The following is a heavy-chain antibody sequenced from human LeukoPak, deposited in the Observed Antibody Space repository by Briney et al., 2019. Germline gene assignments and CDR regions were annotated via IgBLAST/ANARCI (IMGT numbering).Heavy chain of an antibody. J-gene: IGHJ6*02. V-gene: IGHV3-23*01. Sequence: HAGGSLRLSCAASGFTFSSHAMSWVRQAPGKGLEWVSTISGSGGTAYYADSVKGRFTISRDNSKNTLSLQMNSLRAEDTAVYYCAKRGDYYYGMDVWGHGTTVTVSS. CDR1: GFTFSSHA. CDR2: ISGSGGTA. CDR3: AKRGDYYYGMDV.